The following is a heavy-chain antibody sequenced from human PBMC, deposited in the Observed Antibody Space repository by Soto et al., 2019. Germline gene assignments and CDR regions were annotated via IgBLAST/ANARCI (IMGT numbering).Heavy chain of an antibody. D-gene: IGHD5-12*01. CDR3: ARDDILDV. CDR2: IHYSGST. J-gene: IGHJ6*02. V-gene: IGHV4-59*01. Sequence: PSETLSLTCTVSGGSISSYYWSWIRQPPGKGLEWIGYIHYSGSTNYNPSLKSRVTISVDTSKNQFSLKLSSVTAADTVVYYCARDDILDVWGQGTTVTVSS. CDR1: GGSISSYY.